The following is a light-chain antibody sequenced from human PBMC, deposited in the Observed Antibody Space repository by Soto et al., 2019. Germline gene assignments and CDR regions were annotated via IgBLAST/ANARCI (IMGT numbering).Light chain of an antibody. CDR2: LGS. CDR3: MQALLSPFT. Sequence: DTVMTQSPLSLPVTPGEPASISCMSNQSLLHSNGYNYLDWYLQKPGQSPQLLIYLGSNRASGVPDRFSGSGSGTDFTLKISRVEAEDVGVYYCMQALLSPFTFGQGTKLDIK. CDR1: QSLLHSNGYNY. J-gene: IGKJ2*01. V-gene: IGKV2-28*01.